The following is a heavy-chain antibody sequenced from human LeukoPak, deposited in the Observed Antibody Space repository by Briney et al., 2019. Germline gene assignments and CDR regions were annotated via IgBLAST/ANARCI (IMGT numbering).Heavy chain of an antibody. CDR3: ARDPEVLLWFGARGYSYGPFDY. CDR1: GYTFTGYY. V-gene: IGHV1-2*02. Sequence: ASVKVSCKASGYTFTGYYMHWVRQAPGQGLEWMGWINPNSGGTNYAQKFQGRVTMTRDTSISTAYMELSRLRSDDTAVYYCARDPEVLLWFGARGYSYGPFDYWGQGTLVTVSS. J-gene: IGHJ4*02. D-gene: IGHD3-10*01. CDR2: INPNSGGT.